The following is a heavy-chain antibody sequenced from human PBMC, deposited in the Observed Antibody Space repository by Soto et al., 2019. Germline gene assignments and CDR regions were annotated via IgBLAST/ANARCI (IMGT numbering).Heavy chain of an antibody. V-gene: IGHV3-74*03. CDR3: AKEGGYSRGFFDY. CDR2: INTDGSVA. CDR1: GLTFRNYW. Sequence: GESLKISCAASGLTFRNYWMHWVRQAPGKGLVWVSRINTDGSVAMYVDSVKGRFTISRDNAKNTLFLHMNSLRAEDTAVYYCAKEGGYSRGFFDYWGQGTLVTVSS. J-gene: IGHJ4*02. D-gene: IGHD6-19*01.